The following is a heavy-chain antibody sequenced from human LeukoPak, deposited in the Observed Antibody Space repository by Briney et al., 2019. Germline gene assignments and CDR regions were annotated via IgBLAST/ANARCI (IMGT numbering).Heavy chain of an antibody. CDR3: AKTPKHYDLWSGDY. CDR2: ISGSGGST. J-gene: IGHJ4*02. V-gene: IGHV3-23*01. D-gene: IGHD3-3*01. Sequence: GGSLRLSCAASGFTFSSYAMSWVRQAPGKGLEWVSAISGSGGSTYYADSVKGRFTISRDNSKNTLYLQMNSLRAEDTAVYCCAKTPKHYDLWSGDYWGQGTLVTFSS. CDR1: GFTFSSYA.